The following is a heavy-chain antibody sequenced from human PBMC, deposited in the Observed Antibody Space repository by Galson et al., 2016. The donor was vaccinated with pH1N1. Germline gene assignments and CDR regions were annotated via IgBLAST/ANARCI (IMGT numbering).Heavy chain of an antibody. D-gene: IGHD2/OR15-2a*01. V-gene: IGHV4-30-4*03. CDR1: GASVTSGDSY. CDR2: IYYSGST. J-gene: IGHJ3*02. CDR3: LEALPTDGFDI. Sequence: LTCTVSGASVTSGDSYWSWIRQHPGKGLEWIGHIYYSGSTYYNSSLKSRITISVDTSKNQFSLRLTSVPAADTAVFEYLEALPTDGFDIWGPGTMVTVSS.